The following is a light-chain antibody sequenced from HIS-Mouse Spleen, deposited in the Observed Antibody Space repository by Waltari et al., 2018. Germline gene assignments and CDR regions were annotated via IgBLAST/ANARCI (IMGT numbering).Light chain of an antibody. V-gene: IGLV3-10*01. CDR2: EDS. J-gene: IGLJ2*01. CDR1: ALPQKH. Sequence: SYELTQPPSVSVSPAQTARLTCSGDALPQKHASCYQQKSGPAPVLVIYEDSKRPSGIPEGFSGSSSGKMATLTISGAQVEDEADYYCYSTDSSGNHRVFGGGTKLTVL. CDR3: YSTDSSGNHRV.